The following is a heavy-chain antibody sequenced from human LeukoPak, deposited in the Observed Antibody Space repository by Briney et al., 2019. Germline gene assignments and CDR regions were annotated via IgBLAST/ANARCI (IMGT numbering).Heavy chain of an antibody. V-gene: IGHV4-59*01. Sequence: SETLSLTCTVSGGSISSYYWSWIRQPPGKGLEWIGYIYYSGSTNYNPSLKSRVTISVDTSKNQFSLKLSSVTAADTAVYYCARDSGYSYGYGAPRRAFDIWGQGTMVTVSS. J-gene: IGHJ3*02. CDR1: GGSISSYY. CDR3: ARDSGYSYGYGAPRRAFDI. CDR2: IYYSGST. D-gene: IGHD5-18*01.